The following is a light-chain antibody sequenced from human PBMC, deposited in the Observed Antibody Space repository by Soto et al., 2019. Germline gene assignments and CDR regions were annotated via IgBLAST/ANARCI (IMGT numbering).Light chain of an antibody. Sequence: QSVLTQPASVSGSPGQSITISCTGTSSDVGGYNFVSWYQQHPDKAPKLMIYDVTNRPSGVSNRFSGSKSGNTASLTISGLQAEDEAAYYCSSYTSISPYVFGTGTKVTAL. V-gene: IGLV2-14*01. CDR1: SSDVGGYNF. J-gene: IGLJ1*01. CDR3: SSYTSISPYV. CDR2: DVT.